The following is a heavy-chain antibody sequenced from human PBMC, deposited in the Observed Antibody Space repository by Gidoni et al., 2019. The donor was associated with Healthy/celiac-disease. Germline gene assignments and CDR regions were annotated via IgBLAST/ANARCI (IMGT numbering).Heavy chain of an antibody. D-gene: IGHD3-22*01. Sequence: QVQLVESGGGEVQPGRSLRLSCSASGFTFSSYAMHWVRQAPGKGLAWVAVISYDGSNKYYADSVKGRFTISRDNSKNTLYLQMNSLRAEDTAVYYCARSGIYYDSSGYYDYWGQGTLVTVSS. CDR3: ARSGIYYDSSGYYDY. CDR1: GFTFSSYA. CDR2: ISYDGSNK. V-gene: IGHV3-30-3*01. J-gene: IGHJ4*02.